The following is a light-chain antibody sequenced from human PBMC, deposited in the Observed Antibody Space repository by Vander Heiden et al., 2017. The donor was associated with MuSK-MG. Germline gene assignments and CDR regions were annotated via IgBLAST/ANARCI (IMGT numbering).Light chain of an antibody. CDR1: SSDVGGYNF. J-gene: IGLJ1*01. CDR3: NSYTSSSTYV. CDR2: DVS. V-gene: IGLV2-14*03. Sequence: QSALIQPASVSGSPGQSITISCNGTSSDVGGYNFVSWYQQHPGKAPKLMIYDVSNRPSGVSNRFSGSKSGNTASLTISGLQAEDEADYYCNSYTSSSTYVFGTGTKVTVL.